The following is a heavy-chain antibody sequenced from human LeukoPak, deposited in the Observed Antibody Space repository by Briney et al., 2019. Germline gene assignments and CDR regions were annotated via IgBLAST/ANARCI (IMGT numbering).Heavy chain of an antibody. CDR2: ITGDGGGT. CDR1: GFTFRNYV. D-gene: IGHD1-26*01. J-gene: IGHJ4*02. V-gene: IGHV3-23*01. CDR3: VKETSSGNFVTIDC. Sequence: GGSLRLSCVASGFTFRNYVMSWVRQTPEKGLEWVSAITGDGGGTNHADSVKGRFFISRDNSKSTLCMQMDSLRAEDTAVYYCVKETSSGNFVTIDCWGQGALVTVSS.